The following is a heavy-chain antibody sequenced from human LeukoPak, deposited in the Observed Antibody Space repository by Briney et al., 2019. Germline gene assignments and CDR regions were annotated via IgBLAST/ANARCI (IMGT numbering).Heavy chain of an antibody. Sequence: SETLSLTCVVYGGSFSDYYWSWIRQPPGKGLEWIGEIDHSGITNYNPSLKSRVSISVDTSKNQFSLNLSSVTAADTAVYYCASGDGEGWHHYWGQGTLVTVST. CDR3: ASGDGEGWHHY. J-gene: IGHJ4*02. CDR2: IDHSGIT. D-gene: IGHD3-10*01. CDR1: GGSFSDYY. V-gene: IGHV4-34*01.